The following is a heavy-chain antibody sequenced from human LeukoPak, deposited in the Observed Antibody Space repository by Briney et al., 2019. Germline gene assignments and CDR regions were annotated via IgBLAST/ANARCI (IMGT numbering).Heavy chain of an antibody. CDR1: GFTFSSYA. J-gene: IGHJ3*02. Sequence: GGSLRLSCAASGFTFSSYAMHWVRQAPGKGLEWVAVISYDGSNKYYADSVKGRFTISRDNSKNTLYLQMNSLRAEDTAVYYCAKGFSRTSATNDAFDIWGQGTMVTVSS. CDR2: ISYDGSNK. D-gene: IGHD5-12*01. CDR3: AKGFSRTSATNDAFDI. V-gene: IGHV3-30-3*01.